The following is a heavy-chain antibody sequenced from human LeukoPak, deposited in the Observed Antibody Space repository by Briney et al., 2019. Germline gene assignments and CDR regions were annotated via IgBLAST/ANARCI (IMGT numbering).Heavy chain of an antibody. CDR2: LSGSGGST. D-gene: IGHD6-13*01. CDR3: AKEGGSSRYHFDF. J-gene: IGHJ4*02. CDR1: AFTFSSYA. V-gene: IGHV3-23*01. Sequence: PGGSLRLSCAASAFTFSSYAMSWVRQAPGKGLEWVSALSGSGGSTYYADSVKGRFTISRDNSKNTLYLQMNSLRAEDTAVYYCAKEGGSSRYHFDFWGQGTLVTVSS.